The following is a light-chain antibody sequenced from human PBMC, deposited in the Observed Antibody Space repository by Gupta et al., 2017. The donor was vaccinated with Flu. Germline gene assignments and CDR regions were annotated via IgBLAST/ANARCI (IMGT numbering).Light chain of an antibody. CDR2: DAS. CDR3: KQRGNGHPGDT. J-gene: IGKJ4*01. CDR1: QSVGSY. Sequence: EIVLTQSPSTLSLSPGERATLSCRAGQSVGSYLAWLQQKPGQAPRLLIYDASNRATGIPARCSGSGSGTDFTLTITSLEPEDSAVYYCKQRGNGHPGDTFGGGTRVEIK. V-gene: IGKV3-11*01.